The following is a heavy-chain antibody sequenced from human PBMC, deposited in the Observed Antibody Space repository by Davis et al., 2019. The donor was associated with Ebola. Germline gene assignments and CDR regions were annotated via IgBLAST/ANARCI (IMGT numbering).Heavy chain of an antibody. J-gene: IGHJ4*02. Sequence: PGGSLRLSCTVSGGSVSSGSYYWSWIRQPPGKGLEWIGYIYYSGSTNYNPSLKTRVTISVDTSKNQFSLKLSSVTAADTAVYYCARGGYCSGGSCYSVFDYWGQGTLVTVSS. CDR1: GGSVSSGSYY. V-gene: IGHV4-61*01. CDR2: IYYSGST. CDR3: ARGGYCSGGSCYSVFDY. D-gene: IGHD2-15*01.